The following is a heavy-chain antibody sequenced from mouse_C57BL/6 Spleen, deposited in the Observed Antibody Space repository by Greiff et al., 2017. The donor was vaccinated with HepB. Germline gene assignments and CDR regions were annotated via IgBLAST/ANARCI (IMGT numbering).Heavy chain of an antibody. Sequence: QVQLQQPGAELVKPGASVKLSCKASGYTFTSYWMHWVKQRPGQGLEWIGMIHPNSGSTNYNEKFKSKATLTVDKSSSTAYMQLSSLTSEDSAVYYCARGLLTRGFMDYWGQGTSVTVSS. D-gene: IGHD2-3*01. J-gene: IGHJ4*01. CDR1: GYTFTSYW. CDR2: IHPNSGST. V-gene: IGHV1-64*01. CDR3: ARGLLTRGFMDY.